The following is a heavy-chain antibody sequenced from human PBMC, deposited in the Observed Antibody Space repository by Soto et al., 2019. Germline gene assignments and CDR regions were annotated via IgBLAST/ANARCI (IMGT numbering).Heavy chain of an antibody. CDR3: ARADPREAFDI. CDR1: GFTFSSYD. V-gene: IGHV3-13*05. CDR2: IGTAGDP. Sequence: GGSLRLSCAASGFTFSSYDMHWVRQATGKGLEWVSAIGTAGDPYYPGSVKGRFTISRENAKNSLYLQMNSLRAGDTGVYYCARADPREAFDIGGKGTMVTGSS. J-gene: IGHJ3*02.